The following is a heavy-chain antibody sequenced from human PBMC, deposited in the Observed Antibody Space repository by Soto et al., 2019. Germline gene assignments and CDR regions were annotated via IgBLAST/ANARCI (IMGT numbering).Heavy chain of an antibody. CDR1: GFTVSSNY. Sequence: PGGSLRLSCAASGFTVSSNYMSWVRQAPGKGLEWVSVIYSGGSTYYADSVKGRFTISRDNSKNTLYLQMNSLRAEDTAVYYCARSGSTLVRGTLGDFDIWGQGTMVTVSS. CDR2: IYSGGST. V-gene: IGHV3-66*01. CDR3: ARSGSTLVRGTLGDFDI. J-gene: IGHJ3*02. D-gene: IGHD2-15*01.